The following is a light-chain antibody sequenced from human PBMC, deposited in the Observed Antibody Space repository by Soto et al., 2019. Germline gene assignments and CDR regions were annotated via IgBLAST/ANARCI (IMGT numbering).Light chain of an antibody. CDR2: GTS. V-gene: IGKV3-20*01. CDR3: QQYGSSTWT. CDR1: QSVSSSY. Sequence: IVLTQSPGTLSLSPGERATLSCRAGQSVSSSYLAWYQQKPGQAPSLLIYGTSSRATGIPDRFSGSGSGTDFTLTISRLEPEDFAVYYCQQYGSSTWTFGQGTKMDI. J-gene: IGKJ1*01.